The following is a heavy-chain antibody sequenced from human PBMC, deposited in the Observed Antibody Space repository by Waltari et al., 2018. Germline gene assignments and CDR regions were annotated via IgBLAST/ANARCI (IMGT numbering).Heavy chain of an antibody. CDR1: GGPISSDY. J-gene: IGHJ4*02. CDR3: GRRCKDYYDSSGYYNPCD. CDR2: LCTHGRT. Sequence: QEQGLSCGPGQVSPSATLSRTFTGSGGPISSDYGTWMCRPPVQGLELIEPLCTHGRTNYNPSLKSRGSTSADTSYNQFSLQLSSVTAADQAAFYCGRRCKDYYDSSGYYNPCDWGQGTLVTVSS. D-gene: IGHD3-22*01. V-gene: IGHV4-4*07.